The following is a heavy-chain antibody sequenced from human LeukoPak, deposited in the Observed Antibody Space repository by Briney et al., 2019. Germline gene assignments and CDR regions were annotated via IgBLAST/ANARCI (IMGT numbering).Heavy chain of an antibody. CDR3: ARAPSEIGGYYPEYFRH. J-gene: IGHJ1*01. D-gene: IGHD3-22*01. CDR2: IKSDGST. CDR1: GFTFSTYW. Sequence: GGSLTLSCAASGFTFSTYWMHWVRQAPGKGLVWVSRIKSDGSTNYADSVKGRFTISRDNAKNTVSLQMNSLRAGDTGVYYCARAPSEIGGYYPEYFRHWGQGTLVTVSS. V-gene: IGHV3-74*01.